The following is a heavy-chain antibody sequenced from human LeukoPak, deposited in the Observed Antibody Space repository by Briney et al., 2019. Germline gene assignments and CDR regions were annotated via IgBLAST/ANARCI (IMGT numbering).Heavy chain of an antibody. CDR1: GFTFSIYA. Sequence: GGSLRLSCAASGFTFSIYAMNWVRQAPGKGLEWVSSISANGGETHYADSVKGRFTISRDNAKNSLYLHMNSLRAEDTAVYYCARGRAWFDPWGQGTLVTVSS. CDR3: ARGRAWFDP. J-gene: IGHJ5*02. V-gene: IGHV3-23*01. CDR2: ISANGGET.